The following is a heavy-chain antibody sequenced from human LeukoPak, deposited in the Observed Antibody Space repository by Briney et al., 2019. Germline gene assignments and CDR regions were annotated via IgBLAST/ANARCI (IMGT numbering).Heavy chain of an antibody. D-gene: IGHD6-13*01. V-gene: IGHV3-7*03. CDR1: GFTFSSFG. J-gene: IGHJ4*02. CDR3: AKGRSGSSWYFVDY. CDR2: IKQDGSEK. Sequence: PGGSLRLSCAASGFTFSSFGMHWVRQAPGKGLEWVANIKQDGSEKYYVDSVKGRFTISRDNAKNSLYLHMNSLRPEDTALYYCAKGRSGSSWYFVDYWGQGTLVTVSS.